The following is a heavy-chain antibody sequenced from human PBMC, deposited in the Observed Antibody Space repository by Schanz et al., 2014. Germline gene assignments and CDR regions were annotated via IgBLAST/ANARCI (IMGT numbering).Heavy chain of an antibody. CDR1: GGTFSTYP. D-gene: IGHD5-12*01. CDR2: IIPILGIP. V-gene: IGHV1-69*04. CDR3: ARAFGGYDPAGALDY. Sequence: QVQLVQSGAEVKKPGSSVKVSCKASGGTFSTYPINWLRQAPGQGLEWMGRIIPILGIPNYAQKFQGRVTFTADTSTTTAYMELSGLRSEDTAVYYCARAFGGYDPAGALDYWGQGTLVTVSS. J-gene: IGHJ4*02.